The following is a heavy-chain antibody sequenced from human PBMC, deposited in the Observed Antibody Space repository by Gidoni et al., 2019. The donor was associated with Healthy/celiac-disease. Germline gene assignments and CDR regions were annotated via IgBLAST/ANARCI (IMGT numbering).Heavy chain of an antibody. J-gene: IGHJ4*02. CDR1: GYTFTSYA. CDR3: ARALITGTSGGY. Sequence: QVQLVQSGAEVKKPGASVKVSCKASGYTFTSYAITWVRQAPGQGLEWMGWMNPNSGNTGYAQKFQGRVTMTRNTSISTAYMELSSLRSEDTAVYYCARALITGTSGGYWGQGTLVTVSS. D-gene: IGHD1-7*01. CDR2: MNPNSGNT. V-gene: IGHV1-8*01.